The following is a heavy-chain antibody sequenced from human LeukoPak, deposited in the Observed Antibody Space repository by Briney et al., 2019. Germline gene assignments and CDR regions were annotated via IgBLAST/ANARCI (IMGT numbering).Heavy chain of an antibody. CDR3: ALSMTTSAAGAFDI. CDR1: GYTFSDNY. V-gene: IGHV1-2*06. J-gene: IGHJ3*02. D-gene: IGHD2/OR15-2a*01. CDR2: INPNGGAT. Sequence: ASVKVSCKASGYTFSDNYIHWFRQAPGHGLEWVGRINPNGGATNYAQTFQGRVSMTSDTSISTAAMELSGLRSDDAAVYYCALSMTTSAAGAFDIWGQGTMVTVSS.